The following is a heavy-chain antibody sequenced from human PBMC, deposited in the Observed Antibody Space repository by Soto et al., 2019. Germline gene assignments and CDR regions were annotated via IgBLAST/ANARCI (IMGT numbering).Heavy chain of an antibody. Sequence: GESLKISCKGSGYSFTNYWIAWVRQVSGKGLEWMGFIYPGDSDTRYSPSFQGQVTISVDKSISTAYLQWSSLKASDTAMYYCATPSPRYCSSLNCYPGALDIWGQGTIVTV. CDR2: IYPGDSDT. D-gene: IGHD2-2*01. CDR3: ATPSPRYCSSLNCYPGALDI. CDR1: GYSFTNYW. J-gene: IGHJ3*02. V-gene: IGHV5-51*03.